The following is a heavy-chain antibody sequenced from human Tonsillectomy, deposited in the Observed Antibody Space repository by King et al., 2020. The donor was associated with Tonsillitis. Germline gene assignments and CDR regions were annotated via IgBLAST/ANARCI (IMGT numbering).Heavy chain of an antibody. V-gene: IGHV3-48*03. D-gene: IGHD5-18*01. CDR1: GFTFSSYE. J-gene: IGHJ6*03. CDR2: ISSSDNTI. Sequence: VQLVESGGGLVQPGGSLRLSCAASGFTFSSYEMNWVRQAPGKGLEWVSYISSSDNTIYYADSVKGRFTISSDNAKNSLYLQMNSLRAEDTAVDYCAREGYSYGYHYYYMDVWGKGTTVTVSS. CDR3: AREGYSYGYHYYYMDV.